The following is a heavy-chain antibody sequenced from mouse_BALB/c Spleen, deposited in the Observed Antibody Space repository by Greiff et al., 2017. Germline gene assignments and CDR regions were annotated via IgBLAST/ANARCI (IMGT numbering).Heavy chain of an antibody. D-gene: IGHD1-1*01. J-gene: IGHJ4*01. Sequence: VQLQQSGAELVKPGASVKLSCTASGFTFTDSYMHWVKQRPEQGLEWIGRIDPANGNTKYDPKFQGKATVTADTSSNTAYLQLRSLTSEDAAVYSCGSITSWAMDDWGQGTSVTVSS. CDR3: GSITSWAMDD. V-gene: IGHV14-3*02. CDR2: IDPANGNT. CDR1: GFTFTDSY.